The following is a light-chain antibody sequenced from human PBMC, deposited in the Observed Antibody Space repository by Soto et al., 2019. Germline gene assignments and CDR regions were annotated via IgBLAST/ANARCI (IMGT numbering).Light chain of an antibody. J-gene: IGLJ1*01. CDR3: CSYAGIYTP. V-gene: IGLV2-11*01. CDR2: DVN. CDR1: SIDVGAYNY. Sequence: QSVLTQPRSVSGSPGQSVTISCTGTSIDVGAYNYVSWYQQHPGKAPKLMIYDVNKRPSGVPDRFSGSKSGNTASLTISGLQAEDEADYYCCSYAGIYTPFGTGTKVTVL.